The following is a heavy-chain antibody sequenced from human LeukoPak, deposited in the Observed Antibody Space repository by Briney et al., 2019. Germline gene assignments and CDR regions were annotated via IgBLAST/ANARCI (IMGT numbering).Heavy chain of an antibody. CDR1: GFTFSSYW. J-gene: IGHJ4*02. CDR3: TKDEGAAAGTGGPFYS. D-gene: IGHD6-13*01. V-gene: IGHV3-7*03. Sequence: GGSLRLSCAASGFTFSSYWMSWVRQAPGKGLEWVANIKQDGSEKYYVDSVKGRFTISRDNSKNSLYLQMNSLRTEDTAFYYCTKDEGAAAGTGGPFYSWGQGALVTVSS. CDR2: IKQDGSEK.